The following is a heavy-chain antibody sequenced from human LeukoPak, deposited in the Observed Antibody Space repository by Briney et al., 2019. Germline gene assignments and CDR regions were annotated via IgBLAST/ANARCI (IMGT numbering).Heavy chain of an antibody. CDR3: ARVLRHKGYSSGWFSNWFDP. Sequence: SETLSLTCTVSGGSISSYYWSWIRQPPGKGLEWIGYIYYSGSTNYNPSLKSRVTISVDRSKNQFSLKLSSVTAADTAVYYCARVLRHKGYSSGWFSNWFDPWGQGTLVTVSS. J-gene: IGHJ5*02. V-gene: IGHV4-59*12. D-gene: IGHD6-19*01. CDR1: GGSISSYY. CDR2: IYYSGST.